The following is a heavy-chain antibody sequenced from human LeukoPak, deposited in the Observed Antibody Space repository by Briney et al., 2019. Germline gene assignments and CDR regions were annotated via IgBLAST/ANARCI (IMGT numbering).Heavy chain of an antibody. J-gene: IGHJ4*02. CDR1: GFTFGSYA. V-gene: IGHV3-23*01. Sequence: GGSLRLSCAASGFTFGSYAMNWVRQAPGKGLEWVSAISNCGGSTYYPDSVKGQFTISRDNSKNTLYLQMNSLRAEDTAVYYCATTGGSWYDGSFDYWGQGTLVTVSS. CDR2: ISNCGGST. D-gene: IGHD6-13*01. CDR3: ATTGGSWYDGSFDY.